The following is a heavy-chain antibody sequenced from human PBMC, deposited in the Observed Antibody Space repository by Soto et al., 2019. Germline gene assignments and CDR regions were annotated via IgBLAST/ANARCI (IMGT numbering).Heavy chain of an antibody. J-gene: IGHJ4*02. Sequence: QVQLVQSGAEVKEPGASVKVSCKTSGYMFTAYYIHWVRQAPGQGLEWMGYINPSSGGPISAQKFQARVTLSRDTSTRTAYMELSNLRSDDTAMYYCARDPPGQYDVQSIEDYWGQGTLVTVS. CDR1: GYMFTAYY. V-gene: IGHV1-2*02. CDR3: ARDPPGQYDVQSIEDY. D-gene: IGHD3-3*01. CDR2: INPSSGGP.